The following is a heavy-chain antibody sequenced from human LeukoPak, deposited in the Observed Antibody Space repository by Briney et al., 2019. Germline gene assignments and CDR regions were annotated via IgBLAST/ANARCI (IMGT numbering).Heavy chain of an antibody. J-gene: IGHJ4*02. CDR2: ISSSGSTI. CDR1: GFTFSDYY. V-gene: IGHV3-11*04. D-gene: IGHD4-17*01. CDR3: AKVASTGFLAYYFDY. Sequence: GGSLRLSCAASGFTFSDYYMSWIRQAPGKGLEWISYISSSGSTIYYADSVKGRFTISRDNAKNTLSLQMNSLRPEDTALYYCAKVASTGFLAYYFDYWGQGTLVTVSS.